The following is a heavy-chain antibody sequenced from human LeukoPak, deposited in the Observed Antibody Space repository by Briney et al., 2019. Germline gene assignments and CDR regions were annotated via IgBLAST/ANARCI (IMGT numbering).Heavy chain of an antibody. V-gene: IGHV4-59*01. CDR2: IYYSGST. CDR3: ARDNDSSSWYDY. CDR1: GGSISSYY. D-gene: IGHD6-13*01. J-gene: IGHJ4*02. Sequence: SETLSLTCTVSGGSISSYYWSWIRQPPGKGLEWIGYIYYSGSTNYNPSLKSRVTISVDTSKNQFSLKLSSVTAADTAVYYCARDNDSSSWYDYWGQGTLVTVSS.